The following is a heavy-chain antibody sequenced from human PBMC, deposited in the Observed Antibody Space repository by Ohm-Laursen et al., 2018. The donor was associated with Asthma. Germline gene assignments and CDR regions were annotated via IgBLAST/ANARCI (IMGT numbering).Heavy chain of an antibody. D-gene: IGHD2-2*01. CDR1: GFTFSSYA. CDR3: AKDSAIVVVPAAGMGYNWFDP. V-gene: IGHV3-23*01. J-gene: IGHJ5*02. CDR2: ISGSGGST. Sequence: SLRLSCTASGFTFSSYAMSWVRQAPGKGLEWVSAISGSGGSTYYADSVKGRFTIPRDNSKNTLYLQMNSLRAEDTAVYYCAKDSAIVVVPAAGMGYNWFDPWGQGTLVTVSS.